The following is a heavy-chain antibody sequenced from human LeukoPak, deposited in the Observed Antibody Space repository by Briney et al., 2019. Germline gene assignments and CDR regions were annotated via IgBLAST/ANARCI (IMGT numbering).Heavy chain of an antibody. D-gene: IGHD5/OR15-5a*01. CDR2: INHSGST. V-gene: IGHV4-34*01. CDR3: ARLYPIGSIDY. Sequence: PSETLSLTCAVYGGSFSGYYWSWIRQPPGKGLEWIGEINHSGSTNYNPSLKSRVTISVDTSKNQFSLKLSSVTAADTAVYCCARLYPIGSIDYWGQGTLVTVSS. CDR1: GGSFSGYY. J-gene: IGHJ4*02.